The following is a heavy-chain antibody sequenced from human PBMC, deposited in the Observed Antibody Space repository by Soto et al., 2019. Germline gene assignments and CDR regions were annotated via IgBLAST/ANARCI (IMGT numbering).Heavy chain of an antibody. J-gene: IGHJ4*02. Sequence: SETLSLTCAVSGDSMSSSDYYWGWIRQPPGKGLEWIGSIYYSGSTYYNPSLQSRVAISVDTSKNQFSLKLKSVTAADTAIYYCARRTVNIRTFFSGLKTHCFDYWGQGAPVTFSS. CDR3: ARRTVNIRTFFSGLKTHCFDY. CDR2: IYYSGST. V-gene: IGHV4-39*01. D-gene: IGHD6-19*01. CDR1: GDSMSSSDYY.